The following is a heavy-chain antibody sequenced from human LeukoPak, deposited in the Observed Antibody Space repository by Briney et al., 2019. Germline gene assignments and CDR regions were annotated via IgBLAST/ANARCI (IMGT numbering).Heavy chain of an antibody. D-gene: IGHD6-13*01. CDR1: GYSISSGYY. V-gene: IGHV4-38-2*02. CDR2: MHYSGST. CDR3: ARGPLLEGVIAAAGAFDY. Sequence: SETLSLTCTVSGYSISSGYYWGWIRQPPGKGLEWIGSMHYSGSTYYNPSLKSRVTISVDTSKNQFSLKVSSVTAADTAVYYCARGPLLEGVIAAAGAFDYWGQGTLVTVSS. J-gene: IGHJ4*02.